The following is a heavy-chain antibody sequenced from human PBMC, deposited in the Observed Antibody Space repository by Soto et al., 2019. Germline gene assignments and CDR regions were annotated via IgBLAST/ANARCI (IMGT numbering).Heavy chain of an antibody. CDR2: IYYSGST. Sequence: PETLSLTCTVSGGSISRYYWSWIRQPPGKGLEWIGYIYYSGSTNYNPSLKSRVTISVDTSKNQFSLKLSSVTAADTAVYYCASLYCGGDCYPDYWGQGTLVTVSS. D-gene: IGHD2-21*02. J-gene: IGHJ4*02. CDR3: ASLYCGGDCYPDY. V-gene: IGHV4-59*01. CDR1: GGSISRYY.